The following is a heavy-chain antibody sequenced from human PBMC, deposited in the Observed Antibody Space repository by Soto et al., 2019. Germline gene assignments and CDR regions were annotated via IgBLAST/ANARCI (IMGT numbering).Heavy chain of an antibody. CDR3: ASHYDILTGSVFDY. Sequence: GKGLEWMGRIIPILGIANYAQKFQGRVTITADKSTSTAYMELSSLRSEDTAVYYCASHYDILTGSVFDYWGQGTLVSVYS. V-gene: IGHV1-69*02. D-gene: IGHD3-9*01. CDR2: IIPILGIA. J-gene: IGHJ4*02.